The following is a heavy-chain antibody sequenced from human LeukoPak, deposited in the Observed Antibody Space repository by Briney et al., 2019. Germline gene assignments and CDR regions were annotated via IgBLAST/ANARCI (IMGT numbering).Heavy chain of an antibody. CDR3: ANSGGYYYDSSGFAFDY. CDR2: ISGSGGST. J-gene: IGHJ4*02. D-gene: IGHD3-22*01. V-gene: IGHV3-23*01. CDR1: GFRIDDYG. Sequence: GGSLRLSCAASGFRIDDYGMSWVRQAPGKGLEWVSAISGSGGSTYYADSVKGRFTISRDNSKNTLYLQMNSLRAEDTAVYYCANSGGYYYDSSGFAFDYWGQGTLVTVSS.